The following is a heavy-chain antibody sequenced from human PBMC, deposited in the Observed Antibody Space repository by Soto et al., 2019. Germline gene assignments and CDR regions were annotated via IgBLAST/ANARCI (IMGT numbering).Heavy chain of an antibody. CDR2: IYYSGST. V-gene: IGHV4-59*01. CDR1: GGSISSYY. D-gene: IGHD5-18*01. CDR3: ARAHSYDYDYDMDV. Sequence: PSETLSLTCTVSGGSISSYYWSWIRQPPGKGLEWIGYIYYSGSTNYNPSLKSRVTISVDTSKNQFSLKLSSVTAADTAVYYCARAHSYDYDYDMDVWGQVPMVTVS. J-gene: IGHJ6*02.